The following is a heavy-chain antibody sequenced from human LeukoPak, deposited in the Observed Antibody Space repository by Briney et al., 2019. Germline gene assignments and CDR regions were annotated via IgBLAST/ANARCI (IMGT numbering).Heavy chain of an antibody. V-gene: IGHV4-59*01. CDR3: ARGSPLDWYFDL. CDR1: GGSTSSGY. CDR2: IYYSGST. J-gene: IGHJ2*01. Sequence: SETLSLTCTVSGGSTSSGYWNWIRQPPGKGLEWIGYIYYSGSTKYNPSLMSRVTISVDTSKNQFSLKLTSVTAADTAVYHCARGSPLDWYFDLWGRGTLVTVSS.